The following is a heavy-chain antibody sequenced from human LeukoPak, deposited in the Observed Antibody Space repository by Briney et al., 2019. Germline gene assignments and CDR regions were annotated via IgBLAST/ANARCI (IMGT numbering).Heavy chain of an antibody. CDR2: IHTSGST. CDR3: ARRDISSGWSFDY. D-gene: IGHD6-19*01. J-gene: IGHJ4*02. Sequence: SETLSLTCTVSGGSISIYHWSGIRQPAGKGLEWIGQIHTSGSTNYNPPLKSRVTMSIDTTEDQVSLTIRSVTAADTAFYYCARRDISSGWSFDYWGQGTLVTVSS. V-gene: IGHV4-4*07. CDR1: GGSISIYH.